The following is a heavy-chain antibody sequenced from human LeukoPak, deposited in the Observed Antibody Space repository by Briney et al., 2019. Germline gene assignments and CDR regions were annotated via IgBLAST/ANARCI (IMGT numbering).Heavy chain of an antibody. CDR1: GDRVPSNCAV. CDR3: TRGGAAAGFDY. Sequence: SQTLSLTCAISGDRVPSNCAVWNWIRQSPSRGLEWLGRTYYRSNWYNDYALSVKGRITVNPDTSKNQFSLQLNSVTPEDTAVYYCTRGGAAAGFDYWGQGTLVTVSS. J-gene: IGHJ4*02. CDR2: TYYRSNWYN. V-gene: IGHV6-1*01. D-gene: IGHD6-13*01.